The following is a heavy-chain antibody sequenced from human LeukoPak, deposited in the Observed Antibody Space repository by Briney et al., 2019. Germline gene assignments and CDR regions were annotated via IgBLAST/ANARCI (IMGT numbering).Heavy chain of an antibody. CDR1: GGSISSYY. V-gene: IGHV4-59*01. J-gene: IGHJ4*02. CDR2: IYYSGST. CDR3: ARGVAAAGTALHFDY. D-gene: IGHD6-13*01. Sequence: PSETLSLTCTVSGGSISSYYWSWIRQPPGKGLEWIGYIYYSGSTNHNPSLKSRVTISVDTSKNQFSLKLSSVTAADTAVYYCARGVAAAGTALHFDYWGQGTLVTVSS.